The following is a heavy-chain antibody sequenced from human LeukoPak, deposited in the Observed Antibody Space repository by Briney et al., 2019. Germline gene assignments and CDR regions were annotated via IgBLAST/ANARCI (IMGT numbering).Heavy chain of an antibody. Sequence: GASVTVSCKASGGTFSSYAISWVRQAPGQGLEWMGGIIPIFGTANYAQKFQGRVTITADESTSTAYMELSSLRSEDTAVYYCASPFLTDYYDSSGYYYWGQGTLVTVSS. J-gene: IGHJ4*02. CDR2: IIPIFGTA. D-gene: IGHD3-22*01. CDR3: ASPFLTDYYDSSGYYY. CDR1: GGTFSSYA. V-gene: IGHV1-69*13.